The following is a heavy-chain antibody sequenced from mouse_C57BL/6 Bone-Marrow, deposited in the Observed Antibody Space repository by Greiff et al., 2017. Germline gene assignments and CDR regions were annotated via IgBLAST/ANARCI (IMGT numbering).Heavy chain of an antibody. Sequence: QVQLQQPGAELVKPGASVKMSCTASGYTFTSYWITWVKQRPGQGLEWIGDIYPTSGRTNYKEKFKSKAILTVDTSSNTASMQLSSLTSEESAVFYCARSGPLGRSFDYWGQGTTLTVSS. CDR1: GYTFTSYW. CDR2: IYPTSGRT. D-gene: IGHD4-1*01. CDR3: ARSGPLGRSFDY. V-gene: IGHV1-55*01. J-gene: IGHJ2*01.